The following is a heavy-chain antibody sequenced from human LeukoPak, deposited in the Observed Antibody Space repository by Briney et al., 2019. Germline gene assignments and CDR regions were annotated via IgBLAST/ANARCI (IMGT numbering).Heavy chain of an antibody. CDR2: IIPIFGTA. Sequence: SVKVSCKASGGTFSSYAISWVRQAPGQGLEWMGGIIPIFGTANYAQKLQGRVTMTTDTSTSTAYMELRSLRSDDTAVYYCAREGAAARYFDYWGQGTLVTVSS. J-gene: IGHJ4*02. D-gene: IGHD6-13*01. V-gene: IGHV1-69*05. CDR3: AREGAAARYFDY. CDR1: GGTFSSYA.